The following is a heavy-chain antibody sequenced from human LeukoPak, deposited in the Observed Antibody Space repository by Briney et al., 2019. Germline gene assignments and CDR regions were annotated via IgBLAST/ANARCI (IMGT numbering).Heavy chain of an antibody. Sequence: GGSLRLSCAASGFIFSIYPMTWVRQAPGKGLKWVSTISTSGDSAYYADSVKGRFTISRDNSKNTLYLQMNSLRGEDTAVYFCAKGSSIVGERDWGQGTLVTVSS. CDR2: ISTSGDSA. J-gene: IGHJ4*02. CDR3: AKGSSIVGERD. CDR1: GFIFSIYP. D-gene: IGHD1-26*01. V-gene: IGHV3-23*01.